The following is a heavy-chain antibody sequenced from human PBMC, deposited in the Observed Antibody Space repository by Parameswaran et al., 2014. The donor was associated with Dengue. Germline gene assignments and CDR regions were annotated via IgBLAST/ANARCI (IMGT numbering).Heavy chain of an antibody. CDR1: GFTFSSYS. Sequence: ESLKISCAASGFTFSSYSMNWVRQAPGKGLEWVSSISSSSSYIYYADSVKGRFTISRDNAKNSLYLQMNSLRAEDTAVYYCARDQQVGHWGQGTLVTVSS. D-gene: IGHD6-13*01. J-gene: IGHJ4*02. CDR3: ARDQQVGH. CDR2: ISSSSSYI. V-gene: IGHV3-21*01.